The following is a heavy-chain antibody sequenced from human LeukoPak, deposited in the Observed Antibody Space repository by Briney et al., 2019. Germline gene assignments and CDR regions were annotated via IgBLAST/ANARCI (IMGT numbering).Heavy chain of an antibody. V-gene: IGHV1-46*01. CDR1: GYTFTSYY. D-gene: IGHD3-10*01. J-gene: IGHJ4*02. Sequence: GASVKVSCKASGYTFTSYYMHWVRQAPGQGLEGMGIINPSGGSTSYAQKFQGRVTMTRDTSTSTVYMELSSLRSEDTAVYYCARVTMVREYDYWGQGTLVTVSS. CDR3: ARVTMVREYDY. CDR2: INPSGGST.